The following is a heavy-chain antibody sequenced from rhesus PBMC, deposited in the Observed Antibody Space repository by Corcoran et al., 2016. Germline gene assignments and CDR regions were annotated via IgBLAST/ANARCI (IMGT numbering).Heavy chain of an antibody. CDR3: ARWGYCTGSGCYGY. D-gene: IGHD2-21*01. J-gene: IGHJ4*01. V-gene: IGHV4-122*02. CDR2: ITYSGST. CDR1: GGSISSGYYY. Sequence: QVQLQESGPGLVKPSETLYLTCAVAGGSISSGYYYWSWNRPAPGKGLEWIGYITYSGSTSYNPSLKSRVTISRDTSKNQFSLKLSSVTAADTAVYYCARWGYCTGSGCYGYWGQGVLVTVSS.